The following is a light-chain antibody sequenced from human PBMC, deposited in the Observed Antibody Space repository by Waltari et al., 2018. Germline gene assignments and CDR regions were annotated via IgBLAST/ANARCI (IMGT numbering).Light chain of an antibody. CDR2: STN. V-gene: IGLV8-61*01. Sequence: QTVVTQEPSFSVSPGGTVTLTCGLSSGSVSTSYYPSWYQQTPGQAPRTLIYSTNPRSSVVPDRFSGSILGNKAALTITGAHADDESDYYCVLYMGSGIWVFGGGTKLTVL. CDR3: VLYMGSGIWV. J-gene: IGLJ3*02. CDR1: SGSVSTSYY.